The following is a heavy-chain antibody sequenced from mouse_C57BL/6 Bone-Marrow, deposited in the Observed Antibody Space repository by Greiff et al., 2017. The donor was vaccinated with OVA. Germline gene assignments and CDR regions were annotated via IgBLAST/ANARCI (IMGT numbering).Heavy chain of an antibody. CDR3: ASNVGYWYFDV. V-gene: IGHV5-6*01. J-gene: IGHJ1*03. CDR2: INSGGSYT. CDR1: GFTFSSYG. Sequence: EVKLVESGGDLVKPGGSLKLSCAASGFTFSSYGMSWVRQTPDKRLEWVANINSGGSYTHYPDSVKGRVTMSRDNAKNTLYLQLSSLKSEDTAVYYCASNVGYWYFDVWGTGTTVTVSS.